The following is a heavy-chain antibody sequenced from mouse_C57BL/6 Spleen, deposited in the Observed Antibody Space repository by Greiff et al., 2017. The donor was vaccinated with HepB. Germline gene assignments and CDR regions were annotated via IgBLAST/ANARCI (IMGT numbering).Heavy chain of an antibody. D-gene: IGHD2-2*01. J-gene: IGHJ3*01. CDR2: IDPSDSYT. CDR3: ARDGYDDWFAY. V-gene: IGHV1-59*01. Sequence: QVQLQQPGAELVRPGTSVKLSCKASGYTFTSYWMHWVKQRPGQGLEWIGVIDPSDSYTNYNQKFKGKATLTVDTSSSTAYMQLSSLTSEDSAVYYCARDGYDDWFAYWGQGTLVTVSA. CDR1: GYTFTSYW.